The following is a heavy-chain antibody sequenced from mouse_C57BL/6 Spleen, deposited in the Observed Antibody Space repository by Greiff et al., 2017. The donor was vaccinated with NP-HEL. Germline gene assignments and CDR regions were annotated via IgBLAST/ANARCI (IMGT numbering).Heavy chain of an antibody. CDR1: GYTFTSYW. J-gene: IGHJ4*01. CDR3: ARWNYGSSFYAMDY. Sequence: QVQLKESGAELVMPGASVKLSCKASGYTFTSYWMHWVKQRPGQGLEWIGEIDPSDSYTNYNQKFKGKSTLTVDKSSSTAYMQLSSLTSEDSAVYYCARWNYGSSFYAMDYWGQGTSVTVSS. CDR2: IDPSDSYT. V-gene: IGHV1-69*01. D-gene: IGHD1-1*01.